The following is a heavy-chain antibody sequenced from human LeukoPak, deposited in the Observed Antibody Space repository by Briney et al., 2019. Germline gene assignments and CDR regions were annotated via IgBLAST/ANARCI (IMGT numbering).Heavy chain of an antibody. J-gene: IGHJ4*02. D-gene: IGHD1-7*01. V-gene: IGHV4-39*01. CDR3: ARLSTGTTTGFDY. Sequence: PSETLSLTCTVSGGSISGSSYYWGWIRQPPEKGLEWIGSIYYSGTTYYNPSLKSRVTISVDTSKNQFSLRLSSVTAADTAVYYCARLSTGTTTGFDYWGQGTLVTVSS. CDR2: IYYSGTT. CDR1: GGSISGSSYY.